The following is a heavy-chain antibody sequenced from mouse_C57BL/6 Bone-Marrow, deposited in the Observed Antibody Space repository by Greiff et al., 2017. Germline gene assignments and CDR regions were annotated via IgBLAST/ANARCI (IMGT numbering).Heavy chain of an antibody. CDR2: ISDGGSYT. D-gene: IGHD1-1*01. V-gene: IGHV5-4*01. J-gene: IGHJ2*01. Sequence: EVQGVESGGGLVKPGGSLKLSCAASGFTFSSYAMSWVRQTPEKRLEWVATISDGGSYTYYPDNVKGRFTISRDNAKNNLYLQMSHLKSEDTAMYYCARDPSPGYYGSSYYFDYWGQGTTLTVSS. CDR1: GFTFSSYA. CDR3: ARDPSPGYYGSSYYFDY.